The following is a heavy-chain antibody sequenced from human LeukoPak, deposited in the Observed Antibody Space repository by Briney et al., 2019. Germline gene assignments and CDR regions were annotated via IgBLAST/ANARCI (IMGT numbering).Heavy chain of an antibody. CDR2: ISYDGSNK. CDR3: ARDLVRGYDILTGYVGSNFYYYYGMDV. D-gene: IGHD3-9*01. CDR1: GFTFSSYA. V-gene: IGHV3-30-3*01. J-gene: IGHJ6*02. Sequence: GGSLRLSCAASGFTFSSYAMHWVRQAPGKGLEWVAVISYDGSNKYYADSVKGRFTISRDNSKNTLYLQMNSLRAEDTAVYYCARDLVRGYDILTGYVGSNFYYYYGMDVWGQGTTVTVSS.